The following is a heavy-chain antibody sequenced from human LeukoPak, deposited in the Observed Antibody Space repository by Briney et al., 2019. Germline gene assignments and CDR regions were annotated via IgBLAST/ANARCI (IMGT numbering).Heavy chain of an antibody. V-gene: IGHV1-18*01. CDR3: ARDYSGSSPYYYMDV. CDR2: ISAYNGNT. D-gene: IGHD1-26*01. CDR1: GYTFTSYG. J-gene: IGHJ6*03. Sequence: ASVKVSCKASGYTFTSYGISWVRQAPGQGLEWMGWISAYNGNTNYAQKLQGRVTMTTDTSTSTAYMELRSLRSDDTAVYYCARDYSGSSPYYYMDVWGKGTTVTVSS.